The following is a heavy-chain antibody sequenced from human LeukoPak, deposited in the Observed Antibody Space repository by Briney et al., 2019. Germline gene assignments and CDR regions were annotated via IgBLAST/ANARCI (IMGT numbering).Heavy chain of an antibody. CDR3: TTVDVYGSEFVPGVDY. CDR2: ITSKTDGGTT. J-gene: IGHJ4*02. V-gene: IGHV3-15*01. CDR1: GFTFSNAW. D-gene: IGHD3-10*01. Sequence: GGSLRLSCAASGFTFSNAWMSWVRQAPGKGLEWVGRITSKTDGGTTDSAAPVKGRFTISRDDSKSTLYLQMNSLKTEGTAVYYCTTVDVYGSEFVPGVDYWGQGTLVTVSS.